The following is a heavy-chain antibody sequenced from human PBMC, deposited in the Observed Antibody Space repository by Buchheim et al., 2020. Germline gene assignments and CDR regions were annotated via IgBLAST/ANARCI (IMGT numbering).Heavy chain of an antibody. Sequence: HLQGSGPGLVRPSETLSLTCTVSGASINSGGYYWDWVRQPPGKGLEWVGHIHSGGSTYFNPSLKSRVTISFDASTNQISLMLASVTAADTGTYYCARGSYQTGWRGFSYYSMDVWGQGT. CDR2: IHSGGST. V-gene: IGHV4-39*07. J-gene: IGHJ6*02. CDR3: ARGSYQTGWRGFSYYSMDV. D-gene: IGHD6-19*01. CDR1: GASINSGGYY.